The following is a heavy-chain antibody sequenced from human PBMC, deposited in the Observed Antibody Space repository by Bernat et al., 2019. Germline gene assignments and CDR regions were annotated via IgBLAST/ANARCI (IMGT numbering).Heavy chain of an antibody. Sequence: QVQLQESGPQLVKPSGTLSLTCVVSGDSISSSAWWSWFRQPPGRGLEWIAEIYHNGNINYNPSLRSRVTISIDKYKNQISLRRSSVTAADTAVYYCARDPVAAVGTAFDIWGQGTMVTVSS. CDR3: ARDPVAAVGTAFDI. CDR2: IYHNGNI. D-gene: IGHD6-13*01. CDR1: GDSISSSAW. V-gene: IGHV4-4*02. J-gene: IGHJ3*02.